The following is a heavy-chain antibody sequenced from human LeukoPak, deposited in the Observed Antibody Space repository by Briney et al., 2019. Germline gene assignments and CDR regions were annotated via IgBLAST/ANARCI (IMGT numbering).Heavy chain of an antibody. CDR1: GFTFSTYW. J-gene: IGHJ6*03. D-gene: IGHD3-3*01. CDR3: ASQPSHLEAYYYYYMDV. V-gene: IGHV3-74*01. Sequence: GGSLRLSCAASGFTFSTYWMHWVRQDPGKGLVWVSRISSDASITSYADPVKGRFTISRDNAKNTLYLQMNSLRAEDTAVYYCASQPSHLEAYYYYYMDVWGKGTTVTVSS. CDR2: ISSDASIT.